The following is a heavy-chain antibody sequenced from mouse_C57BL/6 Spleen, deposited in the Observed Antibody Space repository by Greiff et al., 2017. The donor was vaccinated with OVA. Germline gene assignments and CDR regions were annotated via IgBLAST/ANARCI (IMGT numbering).Heavy chain of an antibody. CDR1: GYTFTSYW. CDR2: IYPGSGST. CDR3: ARVAYYSNYFDY. V-gene: IGHV1-55*01. J-gene: IGHJ2*01. D-gene: IGHD2-5*01. Sequence: QVQLQQPGAELVKPGASVKMSCKASGYTFTSYWITWVKQRPGQGLEWIGDIYPGSGSTTYNEKFKSKATLTVDTSSSTAYMQLSSLTSEDSAVYYCARVAYYSNYFDYWGQGTTLTVSS.